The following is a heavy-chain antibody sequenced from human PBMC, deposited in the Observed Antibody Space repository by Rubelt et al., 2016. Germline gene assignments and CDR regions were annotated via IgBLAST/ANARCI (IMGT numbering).Heavy chain of an antibody. Sequence: QVQLQQSGPGLVKPSQTLSLTCAISGDSVSTNSVAWNWIRQSPSRGLEWLGRTYYRAKWYNEYAVSVKSRITINPDTAENQLSLQLNSVTPEDTAVYYCARDHGGLDYWGQGTLVTVSS. V-gene: IGHV6-1*01. CDR1: GDSVSTNSVA. D-gene: IGHD2-15*01. CDR2: TYYRAKWYN. J-gene: IGHJ4*02. CDR3: ARDHGGLDY.